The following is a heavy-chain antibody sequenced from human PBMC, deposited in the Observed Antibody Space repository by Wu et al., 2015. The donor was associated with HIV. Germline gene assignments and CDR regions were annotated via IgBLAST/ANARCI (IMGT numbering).Heavy chain of an antibody. D-gene: IGHD6-6*01. J-gene: IGHJ6*03. CDR1: GYTFTGYY. CDR2: INPSGGST. V-gene: IGHV1-46*03. Sequence: QVQLVQSGAEVKKPGASVKVSCKASGYTFTGYYMHWVRQAPGQGLEWMGIINPSGGSTSYAQKFQGRVTMTRDTSTSTVYMELSSLRSEDTAVYYCARGGSIAARPIYYYYYMDVWGKGTTVTVSS. CDR3: ARGGSIAARPIYYYYYMDV.